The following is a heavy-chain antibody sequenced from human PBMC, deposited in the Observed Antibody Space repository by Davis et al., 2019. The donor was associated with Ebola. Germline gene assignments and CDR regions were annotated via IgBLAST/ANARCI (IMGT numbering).Heavy chain of an antibody. J-gene: IGHJ6*02. D-gene: IGHD2-15*01. Sequence: AASVKVSCKASGYTFTSYYMHWVRQAPGQGLEWMGIINPSGGSTSYAQKFQGRVTMTRDTSTSTVYMELSSLRSEDTAVYYCARERIVVVVAATQNYYYYGMDVWGQGTTVTVSS. CDR1: GYTFTSYY. CDR2: INPSGGST. V-gene: IGHV1-46*01. CDR3: ARERIVVVVAATQNYYYYGMDV.